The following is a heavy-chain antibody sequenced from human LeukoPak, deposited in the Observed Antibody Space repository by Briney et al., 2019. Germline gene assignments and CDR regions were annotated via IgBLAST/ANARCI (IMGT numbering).Heavy chain of an antibody. Sequence: GGSLRLSCGASGFTFSNYGIHWVRQAPGKVLEWVAFIRYDGSNKYYADSVKGRFTISRDNSKNTLYLQMSSLRAEDTAVYYCAKSGYNRFDYWGQGTLVTVSS. CDR1: GFTFSNYG. CDR2: IRYDGSNK. CDR3: AKSGYNRFDY. J-gene: IGHJ4*02. V-gene: IGHV3-30*02. D-gene: IGHD5-24*01.